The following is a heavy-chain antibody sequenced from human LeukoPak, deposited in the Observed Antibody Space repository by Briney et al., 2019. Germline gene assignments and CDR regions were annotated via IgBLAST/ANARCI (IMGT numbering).Heavy chain of an antibody. CDR1: GFTVSSNY. Sequence: PGGSLRLSCAVSGFTVSSNYMRWARQAPGKGLEWFSVIYSGGTTYYADSVRDRFTISRDISKNTLHLQIKSLRAEYTAVYYCAMMGSTGWSFDYWGQGSLVTVSS. CDR2: IYSGGTT. V-gene: IGHV3-53*01. D-gene: IGHD6-19*01. J-gene: IGHJ4*02. CDR3: AMMGSTGWSFDY.